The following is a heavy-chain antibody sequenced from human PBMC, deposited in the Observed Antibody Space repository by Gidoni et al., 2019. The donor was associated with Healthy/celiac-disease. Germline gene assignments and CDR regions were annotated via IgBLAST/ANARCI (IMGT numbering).Heavy chain of an antibody. CDR2: ISICRRYI. CDR3: ARDSSGYFDAFDI. Sequence: EGQRVESGGGLVKPGGSLRRAWAASGVTCSSYSMNWVRQAPGKGLEWVSSISICRRYIYSAVSVLGRFTISRDNAKHSLFLHMNRLSAEDTAVSYCARDSSGYFDAFDIWGQGTMVTVSS. D-gene: IGHD3-22*01. V-gene: IGHV3-21*01. CDR1: GVTCSSYS. J-gene: IGHJ3*02.